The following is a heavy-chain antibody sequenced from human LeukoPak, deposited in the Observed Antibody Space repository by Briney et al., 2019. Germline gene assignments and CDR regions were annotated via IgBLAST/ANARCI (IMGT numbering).Heavy chain of an antibody. CDR2: IYFSGST. D-gene: IGHD6-6*01. V-gene: IGHV4-39*07. CDR3: AGDSSIAARKFDY. CDR1: GGSISSSSYY. J-gene: IGHJ4*02. Sequence: PSETLSLTCTVSGGSISSSSYYWGWIRQPPGKGLVWIGSIYFSGSTYYNPSLKSRVTISVDTSKNQFSLKLSSVTAAATAVYYCAGDSSIAARKFDYWGQGTLVTVSS.